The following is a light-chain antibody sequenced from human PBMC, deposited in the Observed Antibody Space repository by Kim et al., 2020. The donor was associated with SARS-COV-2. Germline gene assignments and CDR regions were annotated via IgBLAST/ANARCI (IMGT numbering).Light chain of an antibody. J-gene: IGLJ3*02. Sequence: GQSIANSCSGTSSDVGSDDYVSWYQQHPGKAPKLMIYDLNNRPSGVSHRFSGSKSGNTASLTISGLQAEDEADYYCTSYTTSSTFVFGGGTQLTVL. CDR2: DLN. CDR1: SSDVGSDDY. V-gene: IGLV2-14*04. CDR3: TSYTTSSTFV.